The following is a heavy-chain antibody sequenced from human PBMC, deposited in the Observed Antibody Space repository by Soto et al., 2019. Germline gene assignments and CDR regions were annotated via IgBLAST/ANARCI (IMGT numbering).Heavy chain of an antibody. D-gene: IGHD3-22*01. Sequence: HPGGSLRLSCAASGFTVSTNAMSWVRQAPGKGLEWVSGIGGSGGSTHSADSVKGRFTISRDNSKNTLSLQMNSLRAEDTAVYYCAKERDSSNYYSFAFDIWGQGTMVTVSS. V-gene: IGHV3-23*01. CDR2: IGGSGGST. J-gene: IGHJ3*02. CDR1: GFTVSTNA. CDR3: AKERDSSNYYSFAFDI.